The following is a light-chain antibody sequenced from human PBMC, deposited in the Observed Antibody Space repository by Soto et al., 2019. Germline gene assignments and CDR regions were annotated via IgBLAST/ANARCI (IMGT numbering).Light chain of an antibody. J-gene: IGKJ2*01. CDR3: QHRSTWAPMFP. Sequence: EIVLTQSPATLSLSPGERATLSCRASQSAGTSLAWYQQKPGQAPRLLIFDASSRATGIPPRFSGSGSGTDFSHTISSLAPADLVFYYCQHRSTWAPMFPFGQGTKLEIK. CDR2: DAS. V-gene: IGKV3-11*01. CDR1: QSAGTS.